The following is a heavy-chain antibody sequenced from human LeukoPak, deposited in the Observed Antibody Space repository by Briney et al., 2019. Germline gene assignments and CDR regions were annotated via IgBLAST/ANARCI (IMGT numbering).Heavy chain of an antibody. Sequence: PGGSLRLSCAASGFTFSFYAMTWVRQAPGKGLDWVSAISGSGGYTYYADSVKGRFTISRDNSKNTLYLQMNSLRAEDAAVYYCAKGASQYCGGDCYSEGGGEPDPYYFDYWGQGTLVTVSS. D-gene: IGHD2-21*02. CDR2: ISGSGGYT. V-gene: IGHV3-23*01. CDR1: GFTFSFYA. CDR3: AKGASQYCGGDCYSEGGGEPDPYYFDY. J-gene: IGHJ4*02.